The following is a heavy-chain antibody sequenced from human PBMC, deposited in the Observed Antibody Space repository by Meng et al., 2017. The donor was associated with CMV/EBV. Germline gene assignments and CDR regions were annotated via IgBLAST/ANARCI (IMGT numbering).Heavy chain of an antibody. CDR3: ARGRAIFGVVTWAFGI. J-gene: IGHJ3*02. Sequence: SETLSLTCAVYGGSFSGYYWSWIRQPPGKGLGWIGEINHSGSTNYNPSLKSRVTISVDTSKNQFSLKLSSVTAADTAVYYCARGRAIFGVVTWAFGIWGQGTMVTVSS. D-gene: IGHD3-3*01. CDR2: INHSGST. V-gene: IGHV4-34*01. CDR1: GGSFSGYY.